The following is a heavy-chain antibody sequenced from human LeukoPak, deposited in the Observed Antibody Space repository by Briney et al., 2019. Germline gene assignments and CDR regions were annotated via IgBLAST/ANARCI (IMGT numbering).Heavy chain of an antibody. D-gene: IGHD1-26*01. J-gene: IGHJ6*03. CDR2: ISGGSTNI. CDR3: ARESGIMVGDYYYYYMDI. Sequence: GGSLRLSCAASGFAFSTYDMNWVRQAPGKGLEWVSDISGGSTNIYYTDSVKGRFTISRDTAKNSLNLQMESLSAEDTAVYYCARESGIMVGDYYYYYMDIWGIGTTVTVSS. V-gene: IGHV3-21*01. CDR1: GFAFSTYD.